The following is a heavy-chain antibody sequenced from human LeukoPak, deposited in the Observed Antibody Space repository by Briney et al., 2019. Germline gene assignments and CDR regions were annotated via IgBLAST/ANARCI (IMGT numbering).Heavy chain of an antibody. CDR3: TKAYSSSLYGDAFHI. D-gene: IGHD6-13*01. V-gene: IGHV3-23*01. CDR1: GFTFKFYA. J-gene: IGHJ3*02. CDR2: ITGDASVT. Sequence: PGGSLRLSCAVSGFTFKFYAMTWVRQAPGKGLEWVSGITGDASVTYDADSVKGRFNISRDNSKNTLYLQMNSLRVEDTAVYYGTKAYSSSLYGDAFHIWGQGTKVTVS.